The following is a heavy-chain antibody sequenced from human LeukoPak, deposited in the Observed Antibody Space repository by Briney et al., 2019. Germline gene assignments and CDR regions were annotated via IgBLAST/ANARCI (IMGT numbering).Heavy chain of an antibody. CDR2: IYDSGST. CDR1: RGSISSNH. Sequence: PSETLSLTCTVSRGSISSNHWSWIRQPPGKGLEWIGYIYDSGSTKYNPSLKSRVTMSVATSKNQFSLRVTSVTAADTAVYYCARHVTGPYYFDYWGRGTLVTVSS. CDR3: ARHVTGPYYFDY. D-gene: IGHD1-14*01. J-gene: IGHJ4*02. V-gene: IGHV4-59*08.